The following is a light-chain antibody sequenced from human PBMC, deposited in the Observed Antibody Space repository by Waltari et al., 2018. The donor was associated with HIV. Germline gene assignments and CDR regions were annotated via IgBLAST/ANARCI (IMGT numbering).Light chain of an antibody. CDR2: GVS. Sequence: QSALTQPASLSGSPGQSITLPCSGTGSDIGLSDLVSLYRQEPGKAPRLLIYGVSNRPSEISRRFSGSKARTTASLTISALQADDEGDYYCSAYTMSGSLVFGGGTKLTVL. CDR3: SAYTMSGSLV. V-gene: IGLV2-14*01. J-gene: IGLJ2*01. CDR1: GSDIGLSDL.